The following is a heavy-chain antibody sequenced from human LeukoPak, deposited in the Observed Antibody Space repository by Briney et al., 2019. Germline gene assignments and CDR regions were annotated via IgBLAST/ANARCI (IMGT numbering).Heavy chain of an antibody. Sequence: GGSLRLSCAASGFTFNKYWMSWVRQAPGKGLEWVANIKEDGSEKKYVDSVKGRFTISRDNARNSLYLQMNGLRAEDTAVYYCARDEVGGPLNYGGQGTLVTVSA. D-gene: IGHD3-16*01. J-gene: IGHJ4*02. CDR1: GFTFNKYW. CDR3: ARDEVGGPLNY. V-gene: IGHV3-7*01. CDR2: IKEDGSEK.